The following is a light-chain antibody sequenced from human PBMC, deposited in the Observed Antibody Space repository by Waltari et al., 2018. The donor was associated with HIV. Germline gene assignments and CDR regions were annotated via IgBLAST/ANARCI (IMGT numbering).Light chain of an antibody. Sequence: QSVLTQPPSVSAAPGQKVTISCSGSSSNLGTDYVSWYQHLPGAAPKLLIYDNDKRPSGIPDRCSGSKSGTSATLGITGLQTGDEADYYCGTWDTSLSGGVFGGGTKLTVL. V-gene: IGLV1-51*01. CDR1: SSNLGTDY. CDR2: DND. J-gene: IGLJ3*02. CDR3: GTWDTSLSGGV.